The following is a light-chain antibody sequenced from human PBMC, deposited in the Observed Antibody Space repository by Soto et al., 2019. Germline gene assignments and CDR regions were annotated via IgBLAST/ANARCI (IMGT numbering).Light chain of an antibody. CDR1: QSVSSY. J-gene: IGKJ4*01. Sequence: EIVLTQSPATLSSSQGERATLSCRASQSVSSYLAWYQQKPGQAPRLLIYDASNRATGIPARFSGSGSGTDFTLTISSLEPEDFAVYYCQQRSNWLTFGGGTKVDNK. CDR2: DAS. CDR3: QQRSNWLT. V-gene: IGKV3-11*01.